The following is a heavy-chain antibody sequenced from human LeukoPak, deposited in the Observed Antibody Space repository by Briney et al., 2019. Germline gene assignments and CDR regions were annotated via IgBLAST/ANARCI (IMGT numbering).Heavy chain of an antibody. J-gene: IGHJ4*02. CDR1: GYSFTSYW. CDR2: IYPGDSDT. V-gene: IGHV5-51*01. Sequence: GESLKISCKGSGYSFTSYWIGWVRQMPGKGLEWMGIIYPGDSDTRYSPSFQGQVTISADKSISTAYLQWSSLKASDTAMYYCARDPGGGSSGWLYFDYWGQGTLVTVSS. D-gene: IGHD6-19*01. CDR3: ARDPGGGSSGWLYFDY.